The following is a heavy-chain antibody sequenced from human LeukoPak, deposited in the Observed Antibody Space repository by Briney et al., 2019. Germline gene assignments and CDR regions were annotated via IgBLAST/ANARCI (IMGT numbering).Heavy chain of an antibody. J-gene: IGHJ4*02. CDR2: ISGSGTNT. D-gene: IGHD7-27*01. CDR3: ARDLAWGAFDY. Sequence: GGSLRLSCAASGFTFGSYAMTWVRQAPGKGLEWVSAISGSGTNTYYADSVKGRFTISRDNSKNTLSLQMNSLRVEDTATYYCARDLAWGAFDYWGQGTLVTVSS. CDR1: GFTFGSYA. V-gene: IGHV3-23*01.